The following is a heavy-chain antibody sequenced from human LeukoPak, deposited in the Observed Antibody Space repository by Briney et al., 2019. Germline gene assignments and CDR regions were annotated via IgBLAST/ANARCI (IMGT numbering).Heavy chain of an antibody. D-gene: IGHD3-10*01. Sequence: GESLTLSCKGSGYSFTSYWIGWVRQMPGKGLEWMGIIYPGDSDTRYSPSFQGQVTISADKSISTAYLQWSSLKASDTAMYYCARGGSGSYYFNWFDPWGQGTLVTVSS. J-gene: IGHJ5*02. CDR2: IYPGDSDT. V-gene: IGHV5-51*01. CDR3: ARGGSGSYYFNWFDP. CDR1: GYSFTSYW.